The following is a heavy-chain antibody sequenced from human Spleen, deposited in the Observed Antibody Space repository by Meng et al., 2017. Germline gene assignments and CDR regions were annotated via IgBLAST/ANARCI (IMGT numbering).Heavy chain of an antibody. CDR3: ARDRTIAVAGTGVYYGMDV. CDR2: IYYSGST. CDR1: GYSISSGYN. D-gene: IGHD6-19*01. Sequence: SETLSLTCGVSGYSISSGYNWGWIRQPPGKGLEWIGYIYYSGSTNYNPSLKSRVTISVDTSKNQFSLKLSSVTAADTAVYYCARDRTIAVAGTGVYYGMDVWGQGTTVTVSS. J-gene: IGHJ6*02. V-gene: IGHV4-61*01.